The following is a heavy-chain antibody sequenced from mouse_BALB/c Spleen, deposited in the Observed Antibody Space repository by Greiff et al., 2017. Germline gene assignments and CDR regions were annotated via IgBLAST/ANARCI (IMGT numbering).Heavy chain of an antibody. J-gene: IGHJ2*01. CDR2: ISSGGGST. CDR3: ARLTGTYYFDY. Sequence: EVKLVESGGGLVKPGGSLKLSCAASGFAFSSYDMSWVRQTPEKRLEWVAYISSGGGSTYYPDTVKGRFTISRDNAKNTLYLQMSSLKSEDTAMYYCARLTGTYYFDYWGQGTTHTVSS. CDR1: GFAFSSYD. V-gene: IGHV5-12-1*01. D-gene: IGHD4-1*01.